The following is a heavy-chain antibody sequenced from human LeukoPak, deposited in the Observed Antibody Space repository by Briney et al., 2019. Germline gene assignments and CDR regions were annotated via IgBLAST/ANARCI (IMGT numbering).Heavy chain of an antibody. CDR3: ARSDPGYSYGYFDY. J-gene: IGHJ4*02. CDR1: GGSFSSYY. CDR2: IYYSGSA. V-gene: IGHV4-59*01. D-gene: IGHD5-18*01. Sequence: SETLSLTCTVSGGSFSSYYWNWIRQPPGKGLEWIGCIYYSGSASYNPSLKSRVTMSLDTSKNQFSLKLSSVTAADTAVYYCARSDPGYSYGYFDYWGQGTLVTVSS.